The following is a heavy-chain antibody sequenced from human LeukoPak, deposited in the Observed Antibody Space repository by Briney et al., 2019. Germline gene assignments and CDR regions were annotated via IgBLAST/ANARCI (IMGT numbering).Heavy chain of an antibody. CDR1: GGSFSNYY. J-gene: IGHJ4*02. Sequence: PSETLSLTCAVSGGSFSNYYWSWIRQPPGKGLEWIGEIHPYGFTNFNPFLKSRLSISVDTSKNQFSLKLTSVTAADTAVYYCSRGSDESKTGDSWGQGSLVTVSS. CDR2: IHPYGFT. D-gene: IGHD3-9*01. CDR3: SRGSDESKTGDS. V-gene: IGHV4-34*01.